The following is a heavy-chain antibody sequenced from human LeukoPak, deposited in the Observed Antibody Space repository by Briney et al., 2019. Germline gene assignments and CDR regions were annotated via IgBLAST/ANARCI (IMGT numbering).Heavy chain of an antibody. CDR1: GFTYSSYA. J-gene: IGHJ4*02. CDR2: IKEDGSEK. Sequence: GGSLRLSCAASGFTYSSYAMSWVRQAPGKGLEWVANIKEDGSEKYYVDSVKGRFTISRDNAKNSLYLQMNSLRAEDTAVYYCSGGSRFVDYWGQGTLVTVS. CDR3: SGGSRFVDY. D-gene: IGHD3-10*01. V-gene: IGHV3-7*04.